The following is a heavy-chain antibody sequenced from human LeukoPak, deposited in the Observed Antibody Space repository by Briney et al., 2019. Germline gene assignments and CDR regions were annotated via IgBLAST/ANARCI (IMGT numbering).Heavy chain of an antibody. Sequence: SETLSLTCTVSGGSISTYYWSWIRQPPGKGLEWIGYVSGRTNYTPSLKNRVTISVYTSKNQFSLRLSSVTAAETAVYYCARGAQSLWPDDAFDIWGQGTMVTVSS. CDR2: VSGRT. J-gene: IGHJ3*02. V-gene: IGHV4-59*08. CDR3: ARGAQSLWPDDAFDI. D-gene: IGHD3-10*01. CDR1: GGSISTYY.